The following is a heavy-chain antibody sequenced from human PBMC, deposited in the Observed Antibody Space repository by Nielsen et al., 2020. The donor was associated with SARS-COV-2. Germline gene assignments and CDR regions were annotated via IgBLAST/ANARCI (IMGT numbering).Heavy chain of an antibody. J-gene: IGHJ4*02. Sequence: GESLKISCAASGFTFSDYYMSWIRQAPGKGLEWVSYISSSGSTIYYADSVKGRFTISRDNAKNSLYLQMNSLRAEDTAVYYCARVSGAGSSWYGGYFDYWGQGTLVTVSS. V-gene: IGHV3-11*01. CDR3: ARVSGAGSSWYGGYFDY. D-gene: IGHD6-13*01. CDR1: GFTFSDYY. CDR2: ISSSGSTI.